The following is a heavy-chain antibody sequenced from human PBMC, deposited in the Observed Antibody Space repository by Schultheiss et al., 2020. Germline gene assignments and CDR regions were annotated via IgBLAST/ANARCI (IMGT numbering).Heavy chain of an antibody. CDR1: GGSFSGYY. V-gene: IGHV4-34*01. D-gene: IGHD1-26*01. J-gene: IGHJ4*01. CDR2: INHSGSI. Sequence: TLSPTCAVYGGSFSGYYWSWIRQPPGEGLEWIGEINHSGSINYNPSLKSRVTISVDTSKNQFSLKLSSVTAADTAVYYCARGGKLQATDFDYWGQEPWSPSPQ. CDR3: ARGGKLQATDFDY.